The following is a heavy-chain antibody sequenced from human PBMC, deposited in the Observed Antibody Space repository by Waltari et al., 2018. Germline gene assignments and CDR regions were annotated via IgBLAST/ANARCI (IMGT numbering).Heavy chain of an antibody. Sequence: QVQLVQSGAEVKKPGASVKVSCKASGYTFTGYYMHWVRQAPGQGLEWMGGINPNSGGTNYAQKFQGRVTMTRDTSISTAYRELSRLRSDDTAVYYCARDEVSLVYYYDSSGHCQFDYWGQGTLVTVSS. V-gene: IGHV1-2*02. CDR3: ARDEVSLVYYYDSSGHCQFDY. D-gene: IGHD3-22*01. CDR2: INPNSGGT. CDR1: GYTFTGYY. J-gene: IGHJ4*02.